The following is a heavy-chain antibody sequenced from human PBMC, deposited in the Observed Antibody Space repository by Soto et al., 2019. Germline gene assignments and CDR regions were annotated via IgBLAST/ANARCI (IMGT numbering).Heavy chain of an antibody. J-gene: IGHJ4*02. CDR1: GFTFSSYA. CDR3: ARYSGSYWHYLDF. D-gene: IGHD1-26*01. Sequence: GGSLRLSCAASGFTFSSYAMSWDRQAPGKGLEWVSAISGSGGSTYYADSVKGQFTISADTSVSTAYLQWRSLEATDSAIYYCARYSGSYWHYLDFWGQGTLVTVSS. CDR2: ISGSGGST. V-gene: IGHV3-23*01.